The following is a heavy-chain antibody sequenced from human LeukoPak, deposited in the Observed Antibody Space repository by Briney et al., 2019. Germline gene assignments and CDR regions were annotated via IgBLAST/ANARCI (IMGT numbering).Heavy chain of an antibody. CDR1: GFTFSSYA. Sequence: GSLRLSRAASGFTFSSYAMSWVRQAPGKGLEWVSAISGSGGSTYYADSVKGRFTISRDNSKNTLYLQMNSLRAEDTAVYYCAKVGGVIAAAGNFDYWGQGTLVTVSS. J-gene: IGHJ4*02. D-gene: IGHD6-13*01. CDR3: AKVGGVIAAAGNFDY. CDR2: ISGSGGST. V-gene: IGHV3-23*01.